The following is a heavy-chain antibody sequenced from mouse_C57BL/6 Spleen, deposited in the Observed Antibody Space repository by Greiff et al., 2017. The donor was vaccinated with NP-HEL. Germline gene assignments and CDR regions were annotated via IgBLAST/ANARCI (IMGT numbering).Heavy chain of an antibody. J-gene: IGHJ3*01. D-gene: IGHD1-1*01. CDR1: GYTFTSYW. CDR3: ARNGAYYGSSAFAY. CDR2: IDPSDSYT. Sequence: QVQLQQPGAELVKPGASVKLSCKASGYTFTSYWMQWVKQRPGQGLEWIGEIDPSDSYTNYNQKFKGKATLTVDTSSSTAYMQLSSLTSEDSAVYYCARNGAYYGSSAFAYWGQGTLVTVSA. V-gene: IGHV1-50*01.